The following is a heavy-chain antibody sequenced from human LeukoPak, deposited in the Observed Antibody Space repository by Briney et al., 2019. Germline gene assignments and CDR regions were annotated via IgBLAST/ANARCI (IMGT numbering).Heavy chain of an antibody. CDR3: ASEGGISGFYSSGNYYPIDY. CDR2: ISFDGNNK. V-gene: IGHV3-30*03. D-gene: IGHD3-10*01. CDR1: GFTFSSYG. Sequence: PGRSLRLSCAASGFTFSSYGMHWVRQAPGKGLEWVAVISFDGNNKYYADSVKGRLTISRDNSKNTLYLQMNSLRTEDTAVYYCASEGGISGFYSSGNYYPIDYWGQGTLVTVSS. J-gene: IGHJ4*02.